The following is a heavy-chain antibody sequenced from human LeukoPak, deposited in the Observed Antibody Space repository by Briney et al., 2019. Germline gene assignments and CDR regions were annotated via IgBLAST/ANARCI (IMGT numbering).Heavy chain of an antibody. V-gene: IGHV3-66*02. D-gene: IGHD3-22*01. J-gene: IGHJ4*02. CDR2: IDSGGRT. CDR3: ARGHYYDSSGLDY. CDR1: GFTVSSNY. Sequence: GGPLRLSCAASGFTVSSNYMNWVRQAPGKGLEWVSVIDSGGRTFYADSVKGRFTISRDNSKNTLYLQMNSLRAEDTAVYYCARGHYYDSSGLDYWGQGTLVTVSS.